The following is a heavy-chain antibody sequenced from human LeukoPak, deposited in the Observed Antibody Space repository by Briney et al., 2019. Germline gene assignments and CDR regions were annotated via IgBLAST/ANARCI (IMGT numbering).Heavy chain of an antibody. Sequence: GGSLRPSCAASGFSLSSYWMHWVRQAPGKGLVWVSRINSDGSTTNYADSVKGRFTISRDNSKDTLYAQMNSLRAEDAAVYYCAKSHSVAQRGYFDYWGQGTLVTVSS. V-gene: IGHV3-74*01. CDR1: GFSLSSYW. J-gene: IGHJ4*02. CDR3: AKSHSVAQRGYFDY. CDR2: INSDGSTT. D-gene: IGHD2-15*01.